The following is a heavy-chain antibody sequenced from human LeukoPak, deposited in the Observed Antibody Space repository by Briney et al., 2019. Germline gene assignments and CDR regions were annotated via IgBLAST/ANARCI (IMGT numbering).Heavy chain of an antibody. CDR3: ARDPQNYFDY. J-gene: IGHJ4*02. V-gene: IGHV1-18*01. CDR1: GYTLTSYG. CDR2: ISGYNGNT. Sequence: ASVKVSCKTSGYTLTSYGISWVRQAPGQGLEWMGWISGYNGNTNYAQKLQGRVSMTTDTSTNTAYMELRSLRSDDTAVYYCARDPQNYFDYWGQGTLLTVSS.